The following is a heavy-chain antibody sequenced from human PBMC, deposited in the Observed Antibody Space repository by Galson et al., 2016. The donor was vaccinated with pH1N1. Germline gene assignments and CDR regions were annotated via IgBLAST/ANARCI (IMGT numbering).Heavy chain of an antibody. CDR1: GYSFATDW. J-gene: IGHJ6*03. D-gene: IGHD2/OR15-2a*01. V-gene: IGHV5-51*03. Sequence: QSGAEVKKAGDSLKISCQASGYSFATDWIGWVRQTPGKGLEWVGIIYPGDSDTKYSPSFQGQVTMSVDKSISTAYMQWTSLQASDTAMFDCAGRSMDPPYYFYFYMDVLGKGTTVTVSS. CDR2: IYPGDSDT. CDR3: AGRSMDPPYYFYFYMDV.